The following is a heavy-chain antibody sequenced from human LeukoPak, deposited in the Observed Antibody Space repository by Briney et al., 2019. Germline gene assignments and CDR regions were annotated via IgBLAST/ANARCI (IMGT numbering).Heavy chain of an antibody. CDR1: AGSISSSSYS. D-gene: IGHD6-13*01. Sequence: ESSETLSLTCTVSAGSISSSSYSWGWIRQPPGKGLEWIGSIYYSGSTYYNPSLKSRVTISVDTSKNQFSLKLSSVTAADTAVYYCARANSSSWYNVFDYWGQGTLVTVSS. V-gene: IGHV4-39*07. J-gene: IGHJ4*02. CDR3: ARANSSSWYNVFDY. CDR2: IYYSGST.